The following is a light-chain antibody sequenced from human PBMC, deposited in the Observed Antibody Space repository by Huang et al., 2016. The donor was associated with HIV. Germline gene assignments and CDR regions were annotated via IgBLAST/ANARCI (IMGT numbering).Light chain of an antibody. CDR1: QGISSW. CDR3: QQAYSFPLS. Sequence: DIQMTQSPSSVSASVGDRVTITCRASQGISSWLAWYQHKPGKAPKLLIYAASRLQSGVPSRFSGSGSGTDFTLIISSLQPEDFATYYCQQAYSFPLSFGPGTKVDIK. J-gene: IGKJ3*01. CDR2: AAS. V-gene: IGKV1-12*01.